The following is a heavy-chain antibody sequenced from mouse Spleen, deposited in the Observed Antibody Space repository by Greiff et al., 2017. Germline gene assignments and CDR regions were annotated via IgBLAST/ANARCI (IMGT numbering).Heavy chain of an antibody. J-gene: IGHJ2*01. D-gene: IGHD2-1*01. CDR1: GYTFTSYW. Sequence: QVQLKQPGAELVRPGSSVKLSCKASGYTFTSYWMHWVKQRPIQGLEWIGNIDPSDSETHYNQKFKDKATLTVDKSSSTAYMQLSSLTSEDSAVYYCARSVGYYGNYPSFDYWGQGTTLTVSS. CDR3: ARSVGYYGNYPSFDY. CDR2: IDPSDSET. V-gene: IGHV1-52*01.